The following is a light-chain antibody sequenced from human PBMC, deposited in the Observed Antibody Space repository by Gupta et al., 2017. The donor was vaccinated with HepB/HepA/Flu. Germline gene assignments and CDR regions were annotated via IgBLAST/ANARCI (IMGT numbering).Light chain of an antibody. CDR3: CSDSGNDIWV. CDR1: SSDVGSYNQ. Sequence: SALPQPRSVSGSPGQSVTISCSGTSSDVGSYNQVSWYQHHPGKAPKLMIHDVTKRPAGVPDRFSASKSGNTASLMISGLQAEEEADYYCCSDSGNDIWVFGGGTSLTVL. J-gene: IGLJ3*02. CDR2: DVT. V-gene: IGLV2-11*01.